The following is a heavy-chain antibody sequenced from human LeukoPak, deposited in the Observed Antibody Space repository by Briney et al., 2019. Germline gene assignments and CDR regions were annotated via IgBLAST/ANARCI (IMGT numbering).Heavy chain of an antibody. CDR3: ARDANYYDSSGYYAYYYYGIDV. V-gene: IGHV3-7*01. CDR2: IKQGGSEK. J-gene: IGHJ6*02. Sequence: GGSLRLSCAASGFTFSSYWMSWLRQAPGKGREGVANIKQGGSEKYYVDSVKGRFTIYRDNAKNSLYLQMNSLRAEDTAVYYCARDANYYDSSGYYAYYYYGIDVWGQGTTVTVSS. D-gene: IGHD3-22*01. CDR1: GFTFSSYW.